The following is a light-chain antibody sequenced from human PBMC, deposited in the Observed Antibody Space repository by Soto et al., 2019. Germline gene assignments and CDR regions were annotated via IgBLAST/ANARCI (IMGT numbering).Light chain of an antibody. Sequence: QSALTQPASVSGSPGQSITISCTGTSSDVGGYNYVSWYQQHPGKAPKLMIYEVSNRPSGASNRFSGSKSGNTASLTISGLQAEDEADYYCSSYTSSSTYVFGAGASSPS. CDR3: SSYTSSSTYV. CDR1: SSDVGGYNY. CDR2: EVS. V-gene: IGLV2-14*01. J-gene: IGLJ1*01.